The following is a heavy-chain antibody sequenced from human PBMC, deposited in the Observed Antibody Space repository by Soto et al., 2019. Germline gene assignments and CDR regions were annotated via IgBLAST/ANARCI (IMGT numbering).Heavy chain of an antibody. CDR1: GFSFSNWW. Sequence: DVQLVESGGGLFQPGGSLRLSCAASGFSFSNWWMHWVRQAPGKGLVWVSRIKGYGSRTNYADSLKGRFTVSRDNAKNTVYLQVNSLRVEDTAVYYCAKELHDAAADYWGQGTLVTVSS. J-gene: IGHJ4*02. CDR3: AKELHDAAADY. D-gene: IGHD6-13*01. CDR2: IKGYGSRT. V-gene: IGHV3-74*01.